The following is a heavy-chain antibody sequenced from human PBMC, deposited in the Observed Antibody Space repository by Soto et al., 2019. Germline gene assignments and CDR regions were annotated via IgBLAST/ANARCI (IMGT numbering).Heavy chain of an antibody. CDR2: ISHDGNNR. CDR1: GFTFSRYG. V-gene: IGHV3-30*18. CDR3: AKEEYRGSAFDH. D-gene: IGHD1-26*01. Sequence: QVQLVESGGGVVQPGRSLRLSCAASGFTFSRYGMHWVRQAPGKGLEWVARISHDGNNRFYADSVKGRFTISRDNSKDTLYLQVNSRRPEDTAVFYCAKEEYRGSAFDHWGQGALVTVSS. J-gene: IGHJ4*02.